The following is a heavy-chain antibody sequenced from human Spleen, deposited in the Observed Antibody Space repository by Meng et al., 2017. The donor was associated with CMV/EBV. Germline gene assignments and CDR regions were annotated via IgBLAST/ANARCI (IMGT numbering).Heavy chain of an antibody. D-gene: IGHD7-27*01. CDR3: AKGPWGPGYFDS. CDR1: GFTFSSYA. J-gene: IGHJ4*02. V-gene: IGHV3-23*01. CDR2: ISGSGGRT. Sequence: GGSLRLSCAASGFTFSSYAMSWVRQAPGKGLEWVSAISGSGGRTYYADSVKGRFTISRDNPKNTLYLQMNSLRAEDTAIYYCAKGPWGPGYFDSWGQGTLVTVSS.